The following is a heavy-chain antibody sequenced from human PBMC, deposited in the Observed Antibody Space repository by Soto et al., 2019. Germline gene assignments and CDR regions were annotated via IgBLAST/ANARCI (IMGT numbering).Heavy chain of an antibody. CDR1: GGSISNSIW. Sequence: SETLSLTCAVSGGSISNSIWWTWVRQPPGKGLEWIGEIFHSGSTNYSPSLKSRVTISVDKSKNHFSLKLSSVTAADTAVYYCARLSGSHNRRLYYGIDVWGQGTPVTVSS. D-gene: IGHD1-26*01. J-gene: IGHJ6*02. V-gene: IGHV4-4*02. CDR3: ARLSGSHNRRLYYGIDV. CDR2: IFHSGST.